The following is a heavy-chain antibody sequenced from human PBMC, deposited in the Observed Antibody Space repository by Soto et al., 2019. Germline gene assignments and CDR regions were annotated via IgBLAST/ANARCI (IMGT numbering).Heavy chain of an antibody. Sequence: PGGSLRLSWATSGFTFSNYPMNWVRQAPGKGLEWVSGISAGGDSTYYADSVKGRFTIFRDNSKNSVYLKMNSLRAEDTAVYYCATRVWGQGTLVTVXS. J-gene: IGHJ4*02. CDR3: ATRV. CDR2: ISAGGDST. V-gene: IGHV3-23*01. CDR1: GFTFSNYP.